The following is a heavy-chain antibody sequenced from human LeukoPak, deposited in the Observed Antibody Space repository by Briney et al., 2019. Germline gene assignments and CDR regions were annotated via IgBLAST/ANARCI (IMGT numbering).Heavy chain of an antibody. J-gene: IGHJ1*01. D-gene: IGHD1-7*01. CDR3: ARDYTLTLGTTTYFQH. Sequence: ASVTVSCKASGYIFDIYALIWVRQAPGQGLELMGWINTNTGNPTYAQGFTGRFVFSLDTSVSTAYLQISSLKAEDTAVYYCARDYTLTLGTTTYFQHWGQGTLVTVSS. CDR1: GYIFDIYA. V-gene: IGHV7-4-1*02. CDR2: INTNTGNP.